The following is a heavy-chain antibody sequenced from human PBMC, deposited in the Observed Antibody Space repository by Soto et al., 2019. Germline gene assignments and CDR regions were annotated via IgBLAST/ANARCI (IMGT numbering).Heavy chain of an antibody. CDR3: AREKSSGPRAHYYGMDV. J-gene: IGHJ6*02. CDR1: GFTFSSYS. V-gene: IGHV3-21*01. CDR2: ISSSSSYI. D-gene: IGHD3-22*01. Sequence: EVQLVESGGGLVKPGGSLRLSCAASGFTFSSYSMNWVRQAPGKGLEWVSSISSSSSYIYYADSVKGRFTISRDNAKNSLYLEMNSLRAEDTAVYYCAREKSSGPRAHYYGMDVWGQGTTVTVSS.